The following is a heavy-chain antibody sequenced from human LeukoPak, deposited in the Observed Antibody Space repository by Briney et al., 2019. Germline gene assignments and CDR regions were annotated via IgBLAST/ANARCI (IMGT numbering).Heavy chain of an antibody. CDR3: AREMWTASDTGNPFDY. V-gene: IGHV4-61*02. Sequence: SETLSLTCTVSGGSINSGTNYWSWIRQPAGKGLEWIGRVYTSGSTSYNPSFKSRATISLDTSKNQFSLKLSSVTAADTAVYYCAREMWTASDTGNPFDYWGQGALVTVSS. D-gene: IGHD1-14*01. CDR1: GGSINSGTNY. J-gene: IGHJ4*02. CDR2: VYTSGST.